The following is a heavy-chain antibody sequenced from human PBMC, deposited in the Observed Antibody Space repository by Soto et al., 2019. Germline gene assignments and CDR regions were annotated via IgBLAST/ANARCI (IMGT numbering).Heavy chain of an antibody. V-gene: IGHV3-21*01. D-gene: IGHD3-10*02. Sequence: EVQLVESGGGLVKPGGSLRLSCAASGFTFSSYSMNWVRQAPGKGLEWVSSISSSSSYIYYADSVKGRFTISRDNAKNSLYLQMNSLRAEDTAVYYCARGHYVQDYYGVDVWGQGTTVTVSS. J-gene: IGHJ6*02. CDR3: ARGHYVQDYYGVDV. CDR2: ISSSSSYI. CDR1: GFTFSSYS.